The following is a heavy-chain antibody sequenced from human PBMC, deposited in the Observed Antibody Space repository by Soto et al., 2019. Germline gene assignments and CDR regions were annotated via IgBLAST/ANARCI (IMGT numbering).Heavy chain of an antibody. D-gene: IGHD5-18*01. Sequence: SETLSLTCTVSGGSVSSGSYYWSWIRQTPGKGLEWIGYIYYSGSTDYNPSLKSRVTISVDTSKNQFSLKLSSVTAAATAVYSSASSSEYPYGYPDAFDICGQGTMVTVSS. V-gene: IGHV4-61*01. CDR3: ASSSEYPYGYPDAFDI. CDR1: GGSVSSGSYY. J-gene: IGHJ3*02. CDR2: IYYSGST.